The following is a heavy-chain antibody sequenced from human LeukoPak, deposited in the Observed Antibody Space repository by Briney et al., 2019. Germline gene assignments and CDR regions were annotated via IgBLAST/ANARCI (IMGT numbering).Heavy chain of an antibody. CDR3: ARDVRGVIRSATDDDY. CDR2: INTNTGNP. J-gene: IGHJ4*02. V-gene: IGHV7-4-1*02. CDR1: GYTFTSYA. D-gene: IGHD3-10*02. Sequence: ASVKVSCKASGYTFTSYAMNWVRQAPGQGLEWMGWINTNTGNPTYAQGFTGRFVFSLDTSVSTAYLQISSLKAEDTAVYYCARDVRGVIRSATDDDYWGQGTLVTVSS.